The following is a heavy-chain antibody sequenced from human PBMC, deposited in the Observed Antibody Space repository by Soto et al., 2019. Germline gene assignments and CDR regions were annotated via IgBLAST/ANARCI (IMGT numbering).Heavy chain of an antibody. V-gene: IGHV4-4*07. CDR1: GASLLSSY. CDR2: IFSSGRT. J-gene: IGHJ4*02. CDR3: AKGWDVKYFDH. D-gene: IGHD1-26*01. Sequence: HVQLQESGPGLVKPSETLSLSCSVSGASLLSSYWSWVRQPAGKGLEGSGHIFSSGRTSYNPSLRSRISMVMDVSNNLFALNLSSVTAGGTAVYYCAKGWDVKYFDHWGQGTWVTVSS.